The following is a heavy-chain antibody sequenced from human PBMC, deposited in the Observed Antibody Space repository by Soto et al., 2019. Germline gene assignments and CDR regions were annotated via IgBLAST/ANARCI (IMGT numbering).Heavy chain of an antibody. Sequence: QVQLAESGGGVVQPGRSLRLSCAASGFTFSSYGMHWVRQAPGKGLEWVAVIWYDGSNKYYADSVKGRFTISRDNSKNTLYLQMNSLRAEDTAVYYCARDGATGSFDYWGQGTLVTVSS. CDR1: GFTFSSYG. CDR2: IWYDGSNK. D-gene: IGHD3-10*01. CDR3: ARDGATGSFDY. V-gene: IGHV3-33*01. J-gene: IGHJ4*02.